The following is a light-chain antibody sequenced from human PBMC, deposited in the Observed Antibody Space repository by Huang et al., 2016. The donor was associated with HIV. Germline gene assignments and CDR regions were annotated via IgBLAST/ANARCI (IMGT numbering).Light chain of an antibody. Sequence: DVQMTQSPSSLSASVGDRITITCRASQSIITYLNWYQQHPGKAPKLLIYGASSLLGGVQSRFSGSVSGTDFTLTISSLQPEDFATYYCQQSYTSPYTFGQGTKLEI. V-gene: IGKV1-39*01. CDR2: GAS. CDR3: QQSYTSPYT. CDR1: QSIITY. J-gene: IGKJ2*01.